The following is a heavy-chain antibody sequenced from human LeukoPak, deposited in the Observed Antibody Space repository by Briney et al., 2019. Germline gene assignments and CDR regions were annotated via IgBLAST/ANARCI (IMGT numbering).Heavy chain of an antibody. CDR1: GFTFSSYW. V-gene: IGHV3-21*01. CDR2: ISSSGSYI. D-gene: IGHD2-15*01. Sequence: NPGGSLRLSCAASGFTFSSYWMSWVRQAPGKGLEWVSSISSSGSYIYYTDSVKGRFTISRDNAKNSLYLQMNSLRAEDTAVYYCARDSGEYCSGGSCSNFDYWGQGTLVTVSS. CDR3: ARDSGEYCSGGSCSNFDY. J-gene: IGHJ4*02.